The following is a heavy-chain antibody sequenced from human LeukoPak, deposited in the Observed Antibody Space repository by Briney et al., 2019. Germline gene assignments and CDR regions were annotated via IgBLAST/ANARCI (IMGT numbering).Heavy chain of an antibody. J-gene: IGHJ5*02. CDR2: IRYGGSYK. CDR1: GFTFSSYG. V-gene: IGHV3-30*02. CDR3: AKDRNNITYYDFWSGQGFDP. D-gene: IGHD3-3*01. Sequence: PGGSLRLSCAASGFTFSSYGMHWVRQAPGKGLEWVAFIRYGGSYKYYADSVKGRFAISRDNSRYTLYLQMNSLRAEDTAVYYCAKDRNNITYYDFWSGQGFDPWGQGTVVTVSS.